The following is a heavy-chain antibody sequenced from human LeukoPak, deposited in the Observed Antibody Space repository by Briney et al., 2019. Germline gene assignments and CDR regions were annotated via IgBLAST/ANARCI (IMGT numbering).Heavy chain of an antibody. V-gene: IGHV3-30*04. Sequence: GGSLRLSCAPSGFTFSSYAMHWARQAPGKGLEWVAVISYDGSNKYYADCVKGRFTISRHNSKNTLYLQMNSLRAEDTAVYYCARANYYGSGSYYYYGMDVWGKGTTVTVSS. CDR1: GFTFSSYA. D-gene: IGHD3-10*01. CDR3: ARANYYGSGSYYYYGMDV. CDR2: ISYDGSNK. J-gene: IGHJ6*04.